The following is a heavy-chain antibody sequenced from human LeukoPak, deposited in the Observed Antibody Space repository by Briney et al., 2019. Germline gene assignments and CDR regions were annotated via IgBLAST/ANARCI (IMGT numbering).Heavy chain of an antibody. CDR3: ARDPIVVVPAATSYYYYGMDV. CDR1: GGTFSSYA. V-gene: IGHV1-69*13. CDR2: IIPIVDTA. J-gene: IGHJ6*02. D-gene: IGHD2-2*01. Sequence: GASVKVSCKASGGTFSSYAISWVRQAPGQGLEWMGGIIPIVDTANYAQKFQGRVTITADESTSTAYMELSSLRSEDTAVYYCARDPIVVVPAATSYYYYGMDVWGQGTTVTVSS.